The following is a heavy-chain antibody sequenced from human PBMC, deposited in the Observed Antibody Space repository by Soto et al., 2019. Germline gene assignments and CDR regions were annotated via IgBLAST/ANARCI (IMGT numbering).Heavy chain of an antibody. V-gene: IGHV3-23*01. CDR1: GFTFSSYA. CDR3: AKGAYYDILTGYYGSDDY. CDR2: ISGSGGST. Sequence: GGSLRLSCASSGFTFSSYAMSLVRQAPGKGLEWVSAISGSGGSTYYADSVKGRFTISRDNSKNTLYLQMNSLRAEDTAVYYCAKGAYYDILTGYYGSDDYWGQGTLVTVSS. D-gene: IGHD3-9*01. J-gene: IGHJ4*02.